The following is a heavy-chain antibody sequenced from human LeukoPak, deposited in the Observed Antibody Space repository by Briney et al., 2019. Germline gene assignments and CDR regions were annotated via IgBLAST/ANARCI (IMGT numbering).Heavy chain of an antibody. CDR1: GYTFTSYG. Sequence: GASVKVSCKASGYTFTSYGISWVRQAPGQGLEWMGWISAYNGNTNYAQKLQGRVTMTTDTSTSTAYMELRILRSDDTAVYYCARAYQQQLSPFGFDYWGQGTLVTVSS. J-gene: IGHJ4*02. D-gene: IGHD6-13*01. V-gene: IGHV1-18*01. CDR3: ARAYQQQLSPFGFDY. CDR2: ISAYNGNT.